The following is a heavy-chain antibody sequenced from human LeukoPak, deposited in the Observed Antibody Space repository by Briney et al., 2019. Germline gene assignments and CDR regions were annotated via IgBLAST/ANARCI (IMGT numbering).Heavy chain of an antibody. Sequence: ASVKVCCKASGGTFSSYAISWVRQAPGKGLEWMGGFDPEDGETIYAQKFQGRVTMSEDTSTDTAYMELSSLRSEDTAVYYCATDSYRCSGGSCYYVFDYWGQGTLVTVSS. CDR1: GGTFSSYA. J-gene: IGHJ4*02. V-gene: IGHV1-24*01. CDR2: FDPEDGET. D-gene: IGHD2-15*01. CDR3: ATDSYRCSGGSCYYVFDY.